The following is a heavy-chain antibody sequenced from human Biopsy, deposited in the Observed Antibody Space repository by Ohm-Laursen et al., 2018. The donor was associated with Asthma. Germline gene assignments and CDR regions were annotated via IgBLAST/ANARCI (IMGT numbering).Heavy chain of an antibody. CDR2: IFYSGAT. Sequence: NLSLTWSVSGGSVSSDKYYWSWIRQPPGKGLEWIAYIFYSGATNYNPALKSRVAQSIDTSKSQFSLRLNSLSAADTAVYYCARGTIVAGIDYWGRGTLVTVSS. J-gene: IGHJ4*02. CDR3: ARGTIVAGIDY. CDR1: GGSVSSDKYY. D-gene: IGHD5-12*01. V-gene: IGHV4-61*01.